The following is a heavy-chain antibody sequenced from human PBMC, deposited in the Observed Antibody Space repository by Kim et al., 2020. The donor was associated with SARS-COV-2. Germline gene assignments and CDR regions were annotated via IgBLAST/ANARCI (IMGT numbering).Heavy chain of an antibody. D-gene: IGHD2-2*01. J-gene: IGHJ4*02. CDR3: ASVPHQQAFSD. Sequence: SETLSLTCTVSGGSISSSSYYWGWIRQPPGKGLEWIGSIYYSGSTYYNPSLKSRVTISVDTSKNQFSLKLSSVTAADTAVYYCASVPHQQAFSDWGQGTLVTVSS. CDR2: IYYSGST. CDR1: GGSISSSSYY. V-gene: IGHV4-39*01.